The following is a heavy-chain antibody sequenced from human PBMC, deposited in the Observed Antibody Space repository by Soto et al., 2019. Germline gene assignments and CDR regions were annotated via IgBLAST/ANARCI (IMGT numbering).Heavy chain of an antibody. J-gene: IGHJ4*02. Sequence: PGGSLRLSCAASGFTFSSYAMHWVRQAPGKGLEWVAVISYDGSNKYYADSVKGRFTISRDNSKNTLYLQMNSLRAEDTAVYYWARDPVLRVPPDSWGQGTLVTVSS. CDR3: ARDPVLRVPPDS. CDR2: ISYDGSNK. D-gene: IGHD3-10*01. V-gene: IGHV3-30-3*01. CDR1: GFTFSSYA.